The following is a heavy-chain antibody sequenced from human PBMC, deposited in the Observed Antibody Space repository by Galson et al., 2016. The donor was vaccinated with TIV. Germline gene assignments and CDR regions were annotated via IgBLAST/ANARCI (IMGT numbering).Heavy chain of an antibody. Sequence: LSLTCTVSDYSISSGYYWSWIRQPPGKGLEWIGSIYHTGSTYYNPSLKSRVTISVDTSKYQFPLIVFSVTAADTAVYYCASIFASGRKEYSWGQGTLVTVSS. D-gene: IGHD3-10*01. J-gene: IGHJ4*02. CDR1: DYSISSGYY. CDR3: ASIFASGRKEYS. CDR2: IYHTGST. V-gene: IGHV4-38-2*02.